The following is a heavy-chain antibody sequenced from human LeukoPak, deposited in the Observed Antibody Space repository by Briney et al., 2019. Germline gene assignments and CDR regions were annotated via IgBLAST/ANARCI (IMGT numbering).Heavy chain of an antibody. CDR2: IYYTGST. V-gene: IGHV4-59*12. D-gene: IGHD3-22*01. J-gene: IGHJ4*02. CDR3: TLGANYYDRNTYYFTDY. Sequence: SETLSLTCAISGGSISSYYWSWIRQPPGKGLEWIGYIYYTGSTNHNPPLKSRVTISVDTSKNQFSLRLSSVTAADTALYFCTLGANYYDRNTYYFTDYWGQGTLVTVSS. CDR1: GGSISSYY.